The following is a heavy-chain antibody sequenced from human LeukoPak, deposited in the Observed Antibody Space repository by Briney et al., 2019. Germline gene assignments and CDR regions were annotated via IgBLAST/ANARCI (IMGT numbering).Heavy chain of an antibody. CDR3: AKDILLWFGELDY. CDR1: GFTFSSYG. V-gene: IGHV3-23*01. J-gene: IGHJ4*02. CDR2: ISGSGGST. D-gene: IGHD3-10*01. Sequence: PGGSLRLSCAASGFTFSSYGMSWVRQAPGKGLEWVSAISGSGGSTYYADSVKGRFTISRDNSKNTLYLQMNSLRAEDTAVYYCAKDILLWFGELDYWGQGTLVTVSS.